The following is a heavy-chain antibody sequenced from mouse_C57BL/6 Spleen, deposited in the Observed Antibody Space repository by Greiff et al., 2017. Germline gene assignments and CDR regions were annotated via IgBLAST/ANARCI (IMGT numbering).Heavy chain of an antibody. Sequence: QVQLQQPGAELVKPGASVKMSCKASGYTFTSYWITWVKQRPGQGLEWIGDIYPGSGSTNYNEKFKSKATLTVVTSSSTAYMQLSSLTSEDSAVYYCARSDGSSYAWFAYWGQGTLVTVSA. CDR2: IYPGSGST. J-gene: IGHJ3*01. D-gene: IGHD1-1*01. CDR1: GYTFTSYW. V-gene: IGHV1-55*01. CDR3: ARSDGSSYAWFAY.